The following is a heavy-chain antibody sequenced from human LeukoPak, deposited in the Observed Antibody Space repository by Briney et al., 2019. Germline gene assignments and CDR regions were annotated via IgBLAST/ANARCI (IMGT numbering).Heavy chain of an antibody. CDR1: GYTFTGYW. CDR3: ARLRGPTLPASYFDC. J-gene: IGHJ4*02. Sequence: GESLKISCKGSGYTFTGYWIGWVRQMPGKGLEWMGIISPGDSETRYNSSFQDQVTISVDKSISTALLQWSSLKASDTAMYSCARLRGPTLPASYFDCWGQGTLVTVSS. V-gene: IGHV5-51*01. CDR2: ISPGDSET.